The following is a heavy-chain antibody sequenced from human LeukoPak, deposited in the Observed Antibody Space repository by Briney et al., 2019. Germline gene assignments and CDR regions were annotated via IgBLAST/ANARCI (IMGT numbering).Heavy chain of an antibody. CDR1: GYTFTGYY. CDR2: INPNSGGT. CDR3: ARLRAYTGYHYAYDY. J-gene: IGHJ4*02. Sequence: ASVKVSCKASGYTFTGYYIHWVRQAPGQGLEWMGRINPNSGGTNYAQKFQGRVTMTRDTSTSTAYMELSRLRSDDTALYYCARLRAYTGYHYAYDYWGQGTLVTVSS. V-gene: IGHV1-2*06. D-gene: IGHD5-12*01.